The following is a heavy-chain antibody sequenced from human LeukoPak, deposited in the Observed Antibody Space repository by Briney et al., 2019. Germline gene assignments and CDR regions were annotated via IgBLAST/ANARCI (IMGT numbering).Heavy chain of an antibody. D-gene: IGHD3-22*01. CDR2: ISSSSSYI. V-gene: IGHV3-21*01. J-gene: IGHJ4*02. CDR3: AREYYDSSGYYYALDY. CDR1: GFTFSSYS. Sequence: PGGSLRLSCAASGFTFSSYSMNWVRQAPGKGLEWVSSISSSSSYIYYADSVKGRFTISRDNAKNSLYLQMNSLRAEDTAVYYCAREYYDSSGYYYALDYWGQGTLVTVSS.